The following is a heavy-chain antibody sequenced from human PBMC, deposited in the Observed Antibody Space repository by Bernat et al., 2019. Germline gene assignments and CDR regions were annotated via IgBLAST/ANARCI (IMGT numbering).Heavy chain of an antibody. Sequence: VQLVESGGGVVQPGRSLRLSCAASGFTFSSYGMHWVRQAPGKGLEWVAVISYDGSNKYYADSVKGRFTISRDNSKNTLYLQMNSLRAEDTAVYYCAKETHLEQQLTPAPFDIWGQGTMVTVSS. CDR1: GFTFSSYG. V-gene: IGHV3-30*18. J-gene: IGHJ3*02. CDR3: AKETHLEQQLTPAPFDI. D-gene: IGHD6-13*01. CDR2: ISYDGSNK.